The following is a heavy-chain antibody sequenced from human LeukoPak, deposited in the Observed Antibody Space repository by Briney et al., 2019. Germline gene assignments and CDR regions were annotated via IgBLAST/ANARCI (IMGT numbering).Heavy chain of an antibody. CDR3: AKDVRSTERGGGAFDV. CDR2: IRFDGSNK. CDR1: GFTFSSYG. J-gene: IGHJ3*01. Sequence: PGGSLRLSCAASGFTFSSYGMHWVRQAPGKGLEWVAFIRFDGSNKKYADSVKGRFTISRDNSKNTLYLQMNSLRADDTAVYYCAKDVRSTERGGGAFDVWGQGTMVPVSS. D-gene: IGHD3-10*02. V-gene: IGHV3-30*02.